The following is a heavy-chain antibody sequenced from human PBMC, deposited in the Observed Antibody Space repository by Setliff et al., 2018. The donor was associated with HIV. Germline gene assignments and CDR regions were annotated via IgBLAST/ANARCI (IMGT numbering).Heavy chain of an antibody. J-gene: IGHJ4*02. CDR2: LIPFFGTA. Sequence: SVKVSCKASGGTFSRYTIAWVRQAPGQGLDWVGGLIPFFGTANYAQKFQGRVTMPRDTSTSTVYMERSRLRSEDTAVYYCARDFGVITFGGVIVNRHFDYWGQGTLVTVS. D-gene: IGHD3-16*02. CDR1: GGTFSRYT. CDR3: ARDFGVITFGGVIVNRHFDY. V-gene: IGHV1-69*05.